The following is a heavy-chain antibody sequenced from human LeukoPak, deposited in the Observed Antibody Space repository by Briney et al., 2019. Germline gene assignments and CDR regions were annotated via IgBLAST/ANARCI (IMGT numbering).Heavy chain of an antibody. D-gene: IGHD6-13*01. J-gene: IGHJ4*02. V-gene: IGHV3-23*01. Sequence: GGSLRLSCAASGFTFSSYAMSWVRQAPGKGLEWVSAISGSGGSTYYADSVKGRFTISRDNSKNTLYLQMNSLRAEDTAVYYCAKDREREYSSSWKYFDYWGQGTLVTVSS. CDR2: ISGSGGST. CDR1: GFTFSSYA. CDR3: AKDREREYSSSWKYFDY.